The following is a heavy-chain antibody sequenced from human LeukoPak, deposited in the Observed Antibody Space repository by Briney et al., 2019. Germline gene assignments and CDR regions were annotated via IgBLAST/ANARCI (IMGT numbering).Heavy chain of an antibody. CDR3: AKDAQTAEGYCSGGSCYGGPWFDP. V-gene: IGHV3-30*18. Sequence: GRSLRLSCAVSGFTFTDTYMTWIRQAPGKGLEWVAVISYDGSNEYYADSVRGRFTISRDNSKNTLYLQMNSLRAEDTAVYYCAKDAQTAEGYCSGGSCYGGPWFDPWGQGTLVTVSS. CDR1: GFTFTDTY. CDR2: ISYDGSNE. D-gene: IGHD2-15*01. J-gene: IGHJ5*02.